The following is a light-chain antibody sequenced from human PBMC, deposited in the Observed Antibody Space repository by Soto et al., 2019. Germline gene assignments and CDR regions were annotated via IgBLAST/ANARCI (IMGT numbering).Light chain of an antibody. Sequence: XSVLTQPPSASGTPGQRLTISCSVSSSNIGSNTVNWYKQLPGTAPKLLIYSNNQRPSGVPDRFYGSKSGTSASLAISGLQSEDEADYYCAAWDDSLNGYYVFGTGTKVTVL. CDR1: SSNIGSNT. V-gene: IGLV1-44*01. J-gene: IGLJ1*01. CDR2: SNN. CDR3: AAWDDSLNGYYV.